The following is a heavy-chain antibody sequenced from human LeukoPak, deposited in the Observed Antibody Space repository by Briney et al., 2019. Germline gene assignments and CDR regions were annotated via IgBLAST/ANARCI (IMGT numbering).Heavy chain of an antibody. Sequence: SETLSLTCTVSGGSVSSHFWTWIRQPPGKGLEWIGYIYYSGTTNYNPSLKSRVTMSVDTSKNQVSLKLSSVTAADTAVYYCARKGGDGWGQGTLVTVSS. CDR2: IYYSGTT. CDR3: ARKGGDG. CDR1: GGSVSSHF. J-gene: IGHJ4*02. V-gene: IGHV4-59*02. D-gene: IGHD2-21*02.